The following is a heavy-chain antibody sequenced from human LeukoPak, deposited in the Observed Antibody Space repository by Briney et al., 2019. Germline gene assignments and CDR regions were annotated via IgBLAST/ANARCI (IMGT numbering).Heavy chain of an antibody. D-gene: IGHD3-22*01. CDR2: INPNSGGT. Sequence: WASVKVSCKASGYTFTGYYMHWVRQAPGQGLEWMGWINPNSGGTNYTQKFQGRVAMTRDTSISTAYMELSRLRSDDTAVYYCARDSFPGRYYEGAFDIWGQGTMVTVSS. CDR1: GYTFTGYY. CDR3: ARDSFPGRYYEGAFDI. J-gene: IGHJ3*02. V-gene: IGHV1-2*02.